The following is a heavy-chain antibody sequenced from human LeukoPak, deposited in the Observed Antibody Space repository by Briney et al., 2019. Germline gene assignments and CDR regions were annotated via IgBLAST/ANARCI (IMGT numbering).Heavy chain of an antibody. D-gene: IGHD3-10*01. CDR2: IYYSGST. J-gene: IGHJ5*02. CDR1: GGSISSYY. Sequence: PSETLSLTCTVSGGSISSYYWSWIRQPPGKGLEWIGYIYYSGSTNYNPSLKSRVTISVDTSKNQFSLKLSSVTAADTAVYYCARDLYGSGTAAPWGQGTLVTVSS. CDR3: ARDLYGSGTAAP. V-gene: IGHV4-59*01.